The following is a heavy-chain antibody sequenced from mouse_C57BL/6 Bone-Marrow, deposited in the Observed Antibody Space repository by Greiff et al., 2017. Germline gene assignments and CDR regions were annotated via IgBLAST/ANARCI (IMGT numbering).Heavy chain of an antibody. D-gene: IGHD1-1*01. CDR3: ARSGYYGSGDY. V-gene: IGHV1-61*01. J-gene: IGHJ2*01. Sequence: QVQLQQPGAELVRPGSSVKLSCKASGYTFTSYWMDWVKQRPGQGLEWIGNIYPSDSETHYNQKFKNKATLTVDKSSSPAYMQLSILTSEDSAVYYGARSGYYGSGDYWGQGTTLTVSA. CDR1: GYTFTSYW. CDR2: IYPSDSET.